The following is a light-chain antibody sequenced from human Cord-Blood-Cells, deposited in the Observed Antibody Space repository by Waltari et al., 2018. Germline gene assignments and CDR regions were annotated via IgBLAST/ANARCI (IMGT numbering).Light chain of an antibody. J-gene: IGKJ5*01. V-gene: IGKV3-15*01. Sequence: EIVMTQSPATLSVSPGERATHSCRASQSVSSNLAWYQQKPGQAPRLLNYGASTRATGIPARFSGSWSGTEFTLTISSLQSEDFAVYYCQQYNNWPTFGQGTRLEIK. CDR1: QSVSSN. CDR3: QQYNNWPT. CDR2: GAS.